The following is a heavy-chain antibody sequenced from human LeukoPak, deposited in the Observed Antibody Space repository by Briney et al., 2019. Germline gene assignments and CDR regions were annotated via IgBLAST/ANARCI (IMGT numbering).Heavy chain of an antibody. V-gene: IGHV3-23*01. CDR1: GFTFTTYA. D-gene: IGHD2-21*01. CDR2: ISVSGDST. Sequence: GGSLRLSCAASGFTFTTYAMSWVRQAPGKGLEWVSAISVSGDSTYYADSVKGRFTISRDNTKNTLHLQMNNVRAEDTALSYCMKLTTMIIVIDPDFEYWGQGAQVTVSS. CDR3: MKLTTMIIVIDPDFEY. J-gene: IGHJ4*02.